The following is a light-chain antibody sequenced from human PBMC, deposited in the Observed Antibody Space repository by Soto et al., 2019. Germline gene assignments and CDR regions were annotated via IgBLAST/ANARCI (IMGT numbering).Light chain of an antibody. Sequence: QSVLTQPASVSGSPGQSITISCAGTMRDVGAYNLVSWYQQHPGRAPQLIIYEVRNRPPGIYFRFSGSKSGNTASLTISGLQAEDDADYYCSFYTSRSSLIFGGGTKLTVL. CDR2: EVR. CDR1: MRDVGAYNL. V-gene: IGLV2-14*01. J-gene: IGLJ2*01. CDR3: SFYTSRSSLI.